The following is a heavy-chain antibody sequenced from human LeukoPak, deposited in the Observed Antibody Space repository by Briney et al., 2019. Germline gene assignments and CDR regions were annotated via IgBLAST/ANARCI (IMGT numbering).Heavy chain of an antibody. CDR1: GFTFSSYW. CDR2: IKQDGSEK. CDR3: AAETTVTYYGLDV. J-gene: IGHJ6*02. V-gene: IGHV3-7*01. D-gene: IGHD4-17*01. Sequence: GGSLRLSCAASGFTFSSYWMSWVRQAPGKGLEWVANIKQDGSEKYYVDSVKGRFTISRDNAKNLLYLQMNSLRAEDTAVYYCAAETTVTYYGLDVWGQGTTVTVSS.